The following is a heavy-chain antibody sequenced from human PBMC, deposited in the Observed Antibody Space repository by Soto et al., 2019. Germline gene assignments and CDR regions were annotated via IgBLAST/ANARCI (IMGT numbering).Heavy chain of an antibody. CDR1: GFTFNRFG. CDR3: ARRPLWSGLSDYYYMDV. CDR2: ISSASSTT. J-gene: IGHJ6*03. D-gene: IGHD3-3*01. Sequence: EEQLVESGGALVQPGGSLRLSCAASGFTFNRFGMNWVRQAPGKGLEWISYISSASSTTQYEESVKGRFTISRDNARDSLYLQMSSLRVEDTAVYYCARRPLWSGLSDYYYMDVWGKGTTVTVSS. V-gene: IGHV3-48*01.